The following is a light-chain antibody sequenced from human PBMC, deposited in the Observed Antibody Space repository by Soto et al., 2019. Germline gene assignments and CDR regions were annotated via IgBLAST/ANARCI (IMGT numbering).Light chain of an antibody. CDR2: DAS. CDR3: EQYENYWT. V-gene: IGKV1-5*01. Sequence: DIQMTQTPSSLSTSVGDRVTITCRASQGISTFLNWYQQKPGKAPKLLIYDASNLDSGVPSRFSGSGSGTEFSLTISNLQPDDCATYYCEQYENYWTFGQGTKVDIK. CDR1: QGISTF. J-gene: IGKJ1*01.